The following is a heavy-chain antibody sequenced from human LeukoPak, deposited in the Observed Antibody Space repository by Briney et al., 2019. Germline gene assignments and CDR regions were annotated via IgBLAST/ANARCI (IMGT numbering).Heavy chain of an antibody. V-gene: IGHV4-30-2*01. CDR3: AGGAYCFDY. D-gene: IGHD3-16*01. J-gene: IGHJ4*02. Sequence: SETLSLTCTVSGGSISSGGYYWSWIRQPPGKGLEWIGYIYHSGSTYYNPSLKSRVTISVDRSKNQFSLKLSSVTAADTAVYYCAGGAYCFDYWGQGTLVTVSS. CDR1: GGSISSGGYY. CDR2: IYHSGST.